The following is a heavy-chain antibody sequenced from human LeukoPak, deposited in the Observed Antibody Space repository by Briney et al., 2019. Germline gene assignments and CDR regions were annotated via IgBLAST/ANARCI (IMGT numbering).Heavy chain of an antibody. J-gene: IGHJ4*02. CDR2: IDRDDDK. CDR1: GFSLSTSGMC. D-gene: IGHD2-2*01. Sequence: SGPTLVNPTQTLTLTCTFSGFSLSTSGMCVSWIRQPPGKALEWLALIDRDDDKYYSTSLKTRLTISKDTSKNQVVLTMTNMDPVDTATYYCVAVPAARGAWYFDYWGQGTLVTVSS. V-gene: IGHV2-70*01. CDR3: VAVPAARGAWYFDY.